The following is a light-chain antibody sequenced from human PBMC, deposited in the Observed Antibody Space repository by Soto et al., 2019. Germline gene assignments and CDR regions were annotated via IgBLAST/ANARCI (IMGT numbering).Light chain of an antibody. CDR1: SSDVGSYNL. V-gene: IGLV2-23*01. Sequence: QPVLTQPASVSGSPGQSITISCTGTSSDVGSYNLVSWYQQHPGKAPKLMIYEGSKRPSGVSNRFSGSKSGNTASLTISGLQAEDEADYYCCSYAGSHYVVGTGTKLTVL. CDR2: EGS. J-gene: IGLJ1*01. CDR3: CSYAGSHYV.